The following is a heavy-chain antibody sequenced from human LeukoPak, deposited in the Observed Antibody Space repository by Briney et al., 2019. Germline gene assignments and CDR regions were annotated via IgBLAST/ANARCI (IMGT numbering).Heavy chain of an antibody. Sequence: PGGSLRLSCAASGFTVSSNYMSWVRQAPGKGLEWVSVIYSGGSTYYADSVKGRFTISRDNSKNTLYLQMNSLRAEDTAVYYCAKGRIVGATTPGYWGQGTLVTVSS. CDR1: GFTVSSNY. V-gene: IGHV3-53*01. D-gene: IGHD1-26*01. J-gene: IGHJ4*02. CDR2: IYSGGST. CDR3: AKGRIVGATTPGY.